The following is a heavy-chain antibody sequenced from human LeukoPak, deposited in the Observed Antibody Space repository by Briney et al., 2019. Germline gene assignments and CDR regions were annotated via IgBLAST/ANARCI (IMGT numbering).Heavy chain of an antibody. V-gene: IGHV1-2*06. D-gene: IGHD1-26*01. CDR2: INPNSGGT. Sequence: GASVKVSCKASGYTFTGYYMHWVRQAPGQGLEWMGRINPNSGGTNYAQKFQGRVTMTRDTSISTAYMELSRLRSDDTAVYYCARAFSGSYHPYYYYYGMDVWGQGTTVTVSS. CDR3: ARAFSGSYHPYYYYYGMDV. J-gene: IGHJ6*02. CDR1: GYTFTGYY.